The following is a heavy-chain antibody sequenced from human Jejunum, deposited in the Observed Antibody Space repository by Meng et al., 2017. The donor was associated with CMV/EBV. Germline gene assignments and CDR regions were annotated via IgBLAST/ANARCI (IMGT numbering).Heavy chain of an antibody. CDR2: MIPNSAGT. D-gene: IGHD5-12*01. CDR3: ATGKRGSLVQN. CDR1: GNSLTDYH. Sequence: SCKASGNSLTDYHMHWVRQAPGQGLEWMGRMIPNSAGTNYAQKFQGRVTLTRDTSISTAYMELSRLTSDDTAVYYCATGKRGSLVQNWGQGTLVTVSS. V-gene: IGHV1-2*06. J-gene: IGHJ4*02.